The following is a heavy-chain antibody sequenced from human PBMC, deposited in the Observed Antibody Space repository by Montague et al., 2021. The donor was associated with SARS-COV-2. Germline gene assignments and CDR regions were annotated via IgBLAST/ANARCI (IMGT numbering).Heavy chain of an antibody. CDR1: DDSINNKTYF. D-gene: IGHD4-23*01. J-gene: IGHJ6*02. CDR2: IHYRGST. CDR3: ARTTVATPYYYYAMDV. Sequence: SETLSLTCTVSDDSINNKTYFWDWIRQPPGKGLEWVGSIHYRGSTHYNPSLKSRLTISVDTSRNQFSLKLSSATAADTAVYFCARTTVATPYYYYAMDVWGQGTTVTVSS. V-gene: IGHV4-39*01.